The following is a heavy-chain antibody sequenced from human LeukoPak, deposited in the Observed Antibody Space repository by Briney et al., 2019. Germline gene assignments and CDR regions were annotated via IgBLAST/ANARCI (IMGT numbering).Heavy chain of an antibody. Sequence: SETLSLTCTVSGGSISSSSYYWGWIRQPPGKGLEWIGSIYYSGSTYYNPSLKSRVTISVDTSKNQFSLKLSSVTAADTAVYYCARHYCPLFDYWGQGTLVTVSS. CDR2: IYYSGST. V-gene: IGHV4-39*01. J-gene: IGHJ4*02. D-gene: IGHD2-21*02. CDR1: GGSISSSSYY. CDR3: ARHYCPLFDY.